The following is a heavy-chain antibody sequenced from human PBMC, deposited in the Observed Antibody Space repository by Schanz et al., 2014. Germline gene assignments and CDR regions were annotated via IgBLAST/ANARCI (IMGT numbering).Heavy chain of an antibody. CDR1: GYTFTSYG. D-gene: IGHD2-2*02. Sequence: QVQLVQSGAEVKKPGASVKVSCKASGYTFTSYGISWVRQAPGQGLEWMGWISPYNGNTNYAQKLQGRVTMTADTSTSTAYMDLRSLRSDDAAVYYYPRDQTPYTNTTDVRYFDYWGQGSLVTVSS. V-gene: IGHV1-18*01. CDR2: ISPYNGNT. J-gene: IGHJ4*02. CDR3: PRDQTPYTNTTDVRYFDY.